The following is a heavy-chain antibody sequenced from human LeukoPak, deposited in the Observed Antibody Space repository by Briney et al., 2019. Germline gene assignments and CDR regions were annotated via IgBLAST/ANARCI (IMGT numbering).Heavy chain of an antibody. J-gene: IGHJ4*02. CDR3: AKQLGYCSDGSCYFPY. CDR1: GFTFSSSA. Sequence: GGSLRLSCAASGFTFSSSAMSWVRQAPGKGLEWVSAISNDGGYTYYADSVQGRFTISRDNSKSTLCLQMNSLRAEDTAVYYCAKQLGYCSDGSCYFPYWGQGTLVTAS. D-gene: IGHD2-15*01. CDR2: ISNDGGYT. V-gene: IGHV3-23*01.